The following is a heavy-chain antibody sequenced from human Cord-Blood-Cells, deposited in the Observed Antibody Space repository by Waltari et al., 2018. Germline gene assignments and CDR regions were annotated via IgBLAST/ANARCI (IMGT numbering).Heavy chain of an antibody. CDR3: ARGYGSGSYYNYYYGMDV. V-gene: IGHV1-69*01. Sequence: QVQLVQSGAEVKKPGSSVKVSCKASGGTFSSYAISWVRQAPGQGLEWMGGIIPIFGTANYAQKFQGRVTITADESTSTAYMELSSLRSEDTAVYYCARGYGSGSYYNYYYGMDVWGQGTTVTASS. CDR2: IIPIFGTA. D-gene: IGHD3-10*01. J-gene: IGHJ6*02. CDR1: GGTFSSYA.